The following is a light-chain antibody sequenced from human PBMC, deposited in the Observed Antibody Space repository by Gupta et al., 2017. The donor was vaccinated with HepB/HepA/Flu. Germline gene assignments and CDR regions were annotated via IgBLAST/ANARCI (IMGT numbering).Light chain of an antibody. Sequence: EIVITQTQLSLSVTAAQPASISCKSSPSLLHSDGKTYLYWYLQKRGRPPQLLIYEVSNRFSGVPDRFSGSGSGTDFTLEISRVEAEDVGVYYCRQSIQPPWTFGQGTKVEIK. V-gene: IGKV2D-29*01. J-gene: IGKJ1*01. CDR1: PSLLHSDGKTY. CDR2: EVS. CDR3: RQSIQPPWT.